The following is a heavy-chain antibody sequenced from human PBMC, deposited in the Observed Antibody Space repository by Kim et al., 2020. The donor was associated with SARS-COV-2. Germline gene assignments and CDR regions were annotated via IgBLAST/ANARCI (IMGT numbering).Heavy chain of an antibody. Sequence: TPSLKSRVTISVDTSKNQFSLKLSSVTAADTAVYYCARPVVVVAATYFDYWGQGTLVTVSS. J-gene: IGHJ4*02. CDR3: ARPVVVVAATYFDY. D-gene: IGHD2-15*01. V-gene: IGHV4-39*01.